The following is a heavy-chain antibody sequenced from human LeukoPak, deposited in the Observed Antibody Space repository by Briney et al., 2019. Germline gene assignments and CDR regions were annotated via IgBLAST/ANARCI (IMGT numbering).Heavy chain of an antibody. D-gene: IGHD3-22*01. CDR1: GYTFTSYD. CDR3: SKGIYYCYDKIDH. Sequence: ASVKVSCKASGYTFTSYDINWVRQATGQGLEWMGWMNPNSGNTGYAQKFQGRVTITRNTSISTSYMELSSLRSEDTAVYYWSKGIYYCYDKIDHWGQGTLVTVSS. V-gene: IGHV1-8*01. J-gene: IGHJ4*02. CDR2: MNPNSGNT.